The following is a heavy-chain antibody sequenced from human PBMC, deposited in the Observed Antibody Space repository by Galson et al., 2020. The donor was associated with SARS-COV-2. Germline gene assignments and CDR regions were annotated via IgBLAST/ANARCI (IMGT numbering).Heavy chain of an antibody. J-gene: IGHJ6*03. CDR1: GFTFSSYG. Sequence: GESLKISCAASGFTFSSYGMHWVRQAPGKGLAWVAVLWHDGRNKHYADSVTRRFTISRDNSKNTLYLQMNSLRAEDTAVYYCARDREVRGGYYMDVWGKGTTVTISS. V-gene: IGHV3-33*01. D-gene: IGHD3-10*01. CDR3: ARDREVRGGYYMDV. CDR2: LWHDGRNK.